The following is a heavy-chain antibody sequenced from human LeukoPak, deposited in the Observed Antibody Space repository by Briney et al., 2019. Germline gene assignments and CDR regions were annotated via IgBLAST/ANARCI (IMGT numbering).Heavy chain of an antibody. J-gene: IGHJ4*02. V-gene: IGHV1-46*03. Sequence: ASVKVSCKASGYTFTSYYMHWVRQAPGQGLEWVGIINPSGGSTSYAQKFQGRVTMTRDTSTSTVYMQLSSLRSEDTAVYYCARDHYYDSSGYYSPFDYWGQGTLVTVSS. CDR3: ARDHYYDSSGYYSPFDY. D-gene: IGHD3-22*01. CDR2: INPSGGST. CDR1: GYTFTSYY.